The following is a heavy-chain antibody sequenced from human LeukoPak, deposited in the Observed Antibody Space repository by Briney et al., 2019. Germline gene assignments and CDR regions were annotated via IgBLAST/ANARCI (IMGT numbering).Heavy chain of an antibody. V-gene: IGHV3-23*01. D-gene: IGHD5-24*01. CDR3: AKDQNGYNKPADY. Sequence: GGSLRLSCAASGFTFSSHAMNWVRQAPGKGLEWVSIISGSGISTYYADSVKGRFTISRDNSKNTPYLQMNSLRAEDTAVYYCAKDQNGYNKPADYWGQGTLVTVSS. J-gene: IGHJ4*02. CDR2: ISGSGIST. CDR1: GFTFSSHA.